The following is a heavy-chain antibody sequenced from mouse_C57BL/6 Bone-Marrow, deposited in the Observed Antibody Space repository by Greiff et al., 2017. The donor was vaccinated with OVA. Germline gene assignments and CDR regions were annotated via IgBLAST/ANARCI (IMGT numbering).Heavy chain of an antibody. D-gene: IGHD4-1*01. Sequence: ESGPGLVKPSQSLSLTCSVTGYSITSGYYWNWIRQFPGNKLEWMGYISYDGSNNYNPSLKNRISITRDTSKNQFFLKLNSVTTEDTATYYCARRGDWDDYYAMDYWGQGTSVTVSS. V-gene: IGHV3-6*01. CDR1: GYSITSGYY. CDR3: ARRGDWDDYYAMDY. J-gene: IGHJ4*01. CDR2: ISYDGSN.